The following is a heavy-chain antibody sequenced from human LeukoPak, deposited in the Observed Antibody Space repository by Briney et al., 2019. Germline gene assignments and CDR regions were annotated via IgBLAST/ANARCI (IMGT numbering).Heavy chain of an antibody. J-gene: IGHJ4*02. V-gene: IGHV4-34*01. CDR3: ARGAHYDYVWGSYRYDY. D-gene: IGHD3-16*02. Sequence: SETLSLTCAVYGESFSGYYWSWIRQPPGKGLEWIGEINHSGSTNYNPSLKSRVTISVDTSKNQFSLKLSSVTAADTAVYYCARGAHYDYVWGSYRYDYWGQGTLVTVSS. CDR1: GESFSGYY. CDR2: INHSGST.